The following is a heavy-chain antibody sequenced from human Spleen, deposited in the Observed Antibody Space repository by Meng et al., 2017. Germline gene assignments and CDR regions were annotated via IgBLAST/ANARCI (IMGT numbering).Heavy chain of an antibody. CDR3: ARSDCSGGSCYPYYYYGMDV. CDR1: GFTFSSYS. J-gene: IGHJ6*02. CDR2: ISSSSTYK. Sequence: GESLKISCAASGFTFSSYSMNWVRQAPGKGLEWVSSISSSSTYKYYADSVKGRFTISRDNAKNSLYLQMNSLRAEDTAVYHCARSDCSGGSCYPYYYYGMDVWGQGTTVTVSS. D-gene: IGHD2-15*01. V-gene: IGHV3-21*01.